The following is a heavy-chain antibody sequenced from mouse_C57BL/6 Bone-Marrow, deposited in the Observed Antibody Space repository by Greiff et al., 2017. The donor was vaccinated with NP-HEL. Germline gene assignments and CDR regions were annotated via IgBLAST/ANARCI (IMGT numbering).Heavy chain of an antibody. CDR1: GYTFTDYY. CDR3: ARQGIYDYDHWYFDV. V-gene: IGHV1-76*01. J-gene: IGHJ1*03. D-gene: IGHD2-4*01. Sequence: VKLMESGAELVRPGASVKLSCKASGYTFTDYYINWVKQRPGQGLEWIARIYPGSGNTSYNEKFKGKATLTAEKSSSTAYMQLSSLTSEDSAVYFCARQGIYDYDHWYFDVWGTGTTVTVSS. CDR2: IYPGSGNT.